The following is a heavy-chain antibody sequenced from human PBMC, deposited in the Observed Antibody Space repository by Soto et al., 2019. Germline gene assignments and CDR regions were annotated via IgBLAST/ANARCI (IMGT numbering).Heavy chain of an antibody. J-gene: IGHJ5*02. Sequence: QVQLQQWGAGLLKPSENLSLTCAVYGGSFSGYYWSWIRQPPGKGLEWIGEINHSGSTNYNPSLKSRVTISVDTSKNQFSLKLSSVTAADTAVYYCARAKMVYYDSSGYSHNWFDPWGQGTLVTVSS. CDR1: GGSFSGYY. CDR2: INHSGST. CDR3: ARAKMVYYDSSGYSHNWFDP. D-gene: IGHD3-22*01. V-gene: IGHV4-34*01.